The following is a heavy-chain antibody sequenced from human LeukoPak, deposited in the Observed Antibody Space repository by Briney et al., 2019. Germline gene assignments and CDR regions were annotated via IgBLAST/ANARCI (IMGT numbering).Heavy chain of an antibody. V-gene: IGHV1-58*01. CDR2: IVVGSCNT. CDR1: GFTFTSSA. Sequence: SVKVSCTASGFTFTSSAVQWVRHARGQRLEWIGWIVVGSCNTNYAQKFQERVTITRDMSTSTAYMELSSLRSEDTAVYYCAASPDYYDSSGYSYYFDYWGQGTLVTVSS. D-gene: IGHD3-22*01. CDR3: AASPDYYDSSGYSYYFDY. J-gene: IGHJ4*02.